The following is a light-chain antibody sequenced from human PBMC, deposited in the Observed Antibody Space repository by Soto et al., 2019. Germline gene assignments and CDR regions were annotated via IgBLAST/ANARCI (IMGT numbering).Light chain of an antibody. Sequence: DIQMTQSPSSLSASVGDRVTITCRASQGIGDFLAWYQQKPGKVPKLLIYSASTLQSGVPSRFSRSGSGTEFTLTISSLQTEDGASYYCQRYNAAPQTFGQGTKVEIK. J-gene: IGKJ1*01. CDR2: SAS. CDR3: QRYNAAPQT. V-gene: IGKV1-27*01. CDR1: QGIGDF.